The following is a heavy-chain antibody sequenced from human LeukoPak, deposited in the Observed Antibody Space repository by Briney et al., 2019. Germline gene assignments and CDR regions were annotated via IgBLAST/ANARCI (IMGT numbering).Heavy chain of an antibody. CDR1: GFTFSSNW. Sequence: GGSLRLSCVASGFTFSSNWMSWVRQAPGKGLEWVANIKKDGSETYYVDSVKGRFTISRDNAKNSPYLQMNSLRAEDTAIYYCARGRYSSTTYYFDSWGQGTLVTVSS. J-gene: IGHJ4*02. CDR3: ARGRYSSTTYYFDS. V-gene: IGHV3-7*03. D-gene: IGHD6-13*01. CDR2: IKKDGSET.